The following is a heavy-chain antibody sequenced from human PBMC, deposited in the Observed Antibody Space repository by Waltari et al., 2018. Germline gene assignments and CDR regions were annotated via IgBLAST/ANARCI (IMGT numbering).Heavy chain of an antibody. J-gene: IGHJ6*02. CDR2: IYSGGST. V-gene: IGHV3-53*01. CDR1: GFPVSRTY. Sequence: EVQLVESGGGLIQPGGSLRLSCAASGFPVSRTYMSWVRQAPGKGLEWVSVIYSGGSTYYADSVKGRFTISRDNSKNTLYLQMNSLRAEDTAVYYCAREIWGYYYYGMDVWGQGTTVTVSS. D-gene: IGHD2-15*01. CDR3: AREIWGYYYYGMDV.